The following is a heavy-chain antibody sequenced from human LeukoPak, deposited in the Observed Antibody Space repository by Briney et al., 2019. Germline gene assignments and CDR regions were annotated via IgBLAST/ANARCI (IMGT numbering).Heavy chain of an antibody. Sequence: ASVKVSCKASGYTFTSYDINWVRQATGQGLEWMGWMNPNSGNTGYAQKFQGRVTMTRNTSISTAYMELSSLRSEDTAVYYCARVGSSGWYENWFGPWGQGTLVTVSS. V-gene: IGHV1-8*01. CDR3: ARVGSSGWYENWFGP. CDR2: MNPNSGNT. D-gene: IGHD6-19*01. CDR1: GYTFTSYD. J-gene: IGHJ5*02.